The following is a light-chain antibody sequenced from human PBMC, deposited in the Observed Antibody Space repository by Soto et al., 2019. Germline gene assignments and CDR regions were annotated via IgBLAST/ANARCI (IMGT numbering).Light chain of an antibody. CDR1: LVVLDSSNQMTY. CDR2: WAS. Sequence: LPVSLGDSVNINCNPRLVVLDSSNQMTYLVWYQHKPGQPPKLLIYWASTRESGVPDRFSGSGSGTDFTLTISSLQAEDVALYYCQQYYEKPWTFGQGSIVDI. J-gene: IGKJ1*01. CDR3: QQYYEKPWT. V-gene: IGKV4-1*01.